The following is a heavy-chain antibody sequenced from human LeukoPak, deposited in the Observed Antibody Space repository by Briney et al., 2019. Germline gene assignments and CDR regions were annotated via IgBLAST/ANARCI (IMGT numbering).Heavy chain of an antibody. Sequence: ASVKVSCKASGGTFSSSAISWVRQAPGQGLEWMGRIIPILGIANYAQKFQGRVTITADKSTSTAYMELSSLRSEDTAVYYCTRDAQWLLVLWGQGTLVTVSS. CDR1: GGTFSSSA. V-gene: IGHV1-69*04. CDR2: IIPILGIA. CDR3: TRDAQWLLVL. J-gene: IGHJ4*02. D-gene: IGHD6-19*01.